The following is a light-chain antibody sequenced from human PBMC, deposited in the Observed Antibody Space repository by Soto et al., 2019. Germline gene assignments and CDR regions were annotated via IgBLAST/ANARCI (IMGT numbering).Light chain of an antibody. CDR1: ASDVGDYNY. CDR2: DVN. CDR3: CSFAGSHTLDV. Sequence: QSALTRSRSVSGSPEQSVTISCTGSASDVGDYNYVSWYQRHPGKAPKLVIYDVNKRPSGVPDRFSGSKSGNAASLTISGLQSEDEADYYCCSFAGSHTLDVFGTGTKLTVL. V-gene: IGLV2-11*01. J-gene: IGLJ1*01.